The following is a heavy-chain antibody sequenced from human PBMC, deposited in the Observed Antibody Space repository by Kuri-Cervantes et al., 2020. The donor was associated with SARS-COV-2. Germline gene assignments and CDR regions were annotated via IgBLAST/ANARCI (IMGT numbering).Heavy chain of an antibody. D-gene: IGHD3-10*01. Sequence: GESLKISCESSGFYFSSHNFNWVRQAPGKGLEWLSSMSSSGGAVYYADSLKARFTISRDNAKNTLYLQMDSLRAEDTAVYYCARDPPLYGSGSHNWFDPWGQGTLVTVSS. CDR3: ARDPPLYGSGSHNWFDP. CDR2: MSSSGGAV. J-gene: IGHJ5*02. V-gene: IGHV3-21*01. CDR1: GFYFSSHN.